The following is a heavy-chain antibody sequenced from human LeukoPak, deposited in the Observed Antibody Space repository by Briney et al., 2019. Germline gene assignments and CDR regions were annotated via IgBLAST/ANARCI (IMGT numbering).Heavy chain of an antibody. J-gene: IGHJ2*01. CDR1: GGSFSGYY. V-gene: IGHV4-34*01. D-gene: IGHD3-22*01. CDR2: INHSGST. Sequence: TSETLSLTCAVYGGSFSGYYWSWIRQPPGKGLEWIGEINHSGSTNYNPSLKSRVTISVDTSKNQFSLKLSSVTAADTAVYYCARGGYDSSGYYNYWYFDLWGRGTLVTVSS. CDR3: ARGGYDSSGYYNYWYFDL.